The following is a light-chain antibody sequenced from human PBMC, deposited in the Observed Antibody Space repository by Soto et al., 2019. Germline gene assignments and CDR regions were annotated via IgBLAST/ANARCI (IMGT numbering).Light chain of an antibody. V-gene: IGLV2-14*01. CDR3: SSFTSVNTWV. CDR2: EVT. J-gene: IGLJ3*02. CDR1: SSDVGGYNF. Sequence: QSALTQPASVSGSPGQSITISCTGTSSDVGGYNFVSWFQQHPGKAPKLTIYEVTNRPSGVSNRFSGSKSGNTASLTISGLQAEDEADYYCSSFTSVNTWVFGGGTKLTVL.